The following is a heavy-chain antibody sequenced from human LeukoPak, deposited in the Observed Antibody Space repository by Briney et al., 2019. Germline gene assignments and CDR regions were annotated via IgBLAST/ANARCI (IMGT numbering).Heavy chain of an antibody. Sequence: ASVKVSCKASGGTFSSYAISWVRQAPGQGLEWMGGIIPIFGTANYAQKFRGRVTITADKSTSTAYMELSSLRSEDTAAYYCARVRDCGGDCYSGPYWYFDLWGRGTLVTVSS. CDR2: IIPIFGTA. CDR1: GGTFSSYA. CDR3: ARVRDCGGDCYSGPYWYFDL. D-gene: IGHD2-21*02. J-gene: IGHJ2*01. V-gene: IGHV1-69*06.